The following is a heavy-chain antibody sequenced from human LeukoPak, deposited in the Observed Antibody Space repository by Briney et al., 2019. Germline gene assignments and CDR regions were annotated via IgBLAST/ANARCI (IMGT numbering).Heavy chain of an antibody. Sequence: SETLSLTCTVSGDSLSGHYWSWIWQPPGTRLEWYGYVSYTGRTKYNPSLQSRVTISIDTSKSQFSLKLTSVTSADTAVYSCARLLDNDISGDPDTFDVWGQGTTVIVSS. V-gene: IGHV4-59*11. J-gene: IGHJ3*01. CDR2: VSYTGRT. D-gene: IGHD3-22*01. CDR1: GDSLSGHY. CDR3: ARLLDNDISGDPDTFDV.